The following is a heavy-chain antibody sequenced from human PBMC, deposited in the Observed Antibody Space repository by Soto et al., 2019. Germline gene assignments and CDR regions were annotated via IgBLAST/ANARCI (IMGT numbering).Heavy chain of an antibody. Sequence: GGSQRLSCAASGFTFSGYGMHWVRQARGKGLEWVAVIWYDGSNKYYTDSVKGRFTISRDNAKNTLYLQMNSLRAEDTAVYYCARDREYFHDSSGMPDYWGRGTLVTVSS. D-gene: IGHD3-22*01. CDR3: ARDREYFHDSSGMPDY. V-gene: IGHV3-33*01. CDR2: IWYDGSNK. J-gene: IGHJ4*02. CDR1: GFTFSGYG.